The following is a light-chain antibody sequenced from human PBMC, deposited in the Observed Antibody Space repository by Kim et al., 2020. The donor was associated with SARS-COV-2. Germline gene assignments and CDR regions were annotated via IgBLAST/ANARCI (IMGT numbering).Light chain of an antibody. CDR2: YAS. V-gene: IGKV3-11*01. J-gene: IGKJ4*01. CDR3: QQHKSWPLT. Sequence: LSPVEGATLSCRPTHSVDIYLVLYQQRPGQAPRIVIYYASVRATHIPARFSGSWSGTDFTLTINSLEPEDFAVYFCQQHKSWPLTFGGRTQVDIK. CDR1: HSVDIY.